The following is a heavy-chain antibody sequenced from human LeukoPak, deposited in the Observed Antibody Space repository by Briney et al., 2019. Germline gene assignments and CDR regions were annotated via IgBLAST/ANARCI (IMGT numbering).Heavy chain of an antibody. D-gene: IGHD3-22*01. CDR1: GGTFSSYA. J-gene: IGHJ4*02. CDR2: IIPILGIA. CDR3: ARDDYYDSSGYYLPHDY. Sequence: GASVKVSCKASGGTFSSYAISWVRQAPGQGLEWMGRIIPILGIANYAQKFQGRVTITADKSTSTAYMELSSLRSEDTAVHYCARDDYYDSSGYYLPHDYWGQGTLVTVSS. V-gene: IGHV1-69*04.